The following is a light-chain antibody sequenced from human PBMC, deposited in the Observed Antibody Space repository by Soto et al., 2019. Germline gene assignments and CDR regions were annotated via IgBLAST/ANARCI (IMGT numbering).Light chain of an antibody. CDR1: SSDVGGYNY. Sequence: QSALTQPASVSGSPGQSITISCTGTSSDVGGYNYVSWYQQHPDKAPKLMIYDVSNRPSGVSNRFSASKSGNTASLTISGLQAEDGADYHCSSYTSSSTYVFGTGPKVTVL. J-gene: IGLJ1*01. CDR3: SSYTSSSTYV. V-gene: IGLV2-14*03. CDR2: DVS.